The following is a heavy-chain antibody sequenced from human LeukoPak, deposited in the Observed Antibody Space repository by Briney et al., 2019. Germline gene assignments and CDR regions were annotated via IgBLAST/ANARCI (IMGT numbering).Heavy chain of an antibody. Sequence: GRSLRLSCAASGFTFSSYGMHWVRQAPGKGLEWVVVIWYDGSNKYYADSVKGRFTISRDNSKNTLYLQMNSLRAEDTAVYYCARVGGDGYDGRVDYWGQGTLVTVSS. CDR1: GFTFSSYG. V-gene: IGHV3-33*01. D-gene: IGHD3-22*01. J-gene: IGHJ4*02. CDR2: IWYDGSNK. CDR3: ARVGGDGYDGRVDY.